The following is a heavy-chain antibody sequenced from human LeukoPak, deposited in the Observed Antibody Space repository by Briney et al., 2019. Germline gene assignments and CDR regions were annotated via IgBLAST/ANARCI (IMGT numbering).Heavy chain of an antibody. Sequence: PSETLSLTCAVYGGSFSGYYWSWIRQPPGKGLEWIGEINHSGSTNYNPSLKSRVTISVDTSKNQFSLKLSSVTAADTAVYYCARRTHYDFWSGYSPTRYYYGMDVWGQGTTVTVSS. J-gene: IGHJ6*02. V-gene: IGHV4-34*01. CDR1: GGSFSGYY. D-gene: IGHD3-3*01. CDR3: ARRTHYDFWSGYSPTRYYYGMDV. CDR2: INHSGST.